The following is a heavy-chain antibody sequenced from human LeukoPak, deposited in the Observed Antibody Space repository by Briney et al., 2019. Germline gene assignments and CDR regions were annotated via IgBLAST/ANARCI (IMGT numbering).Heavy chain of an antibody. J-gene: IGHJ4*02. V-gene: IGHV3-7*01. Sequence: GGSLRLSCAASGFTFSSYWLSWVRQAPGKGLEWVANINQDGSEKYYVDSVKGRFTISRDNAKNSLYLQMNSLRVEDTAVYYCARGVGGADYWGLGTLVTVSS. CDR1: GFTFSSYW. D-gene: IGHD2-21*01. CDR2: INQDGSEK. CDR3: ARGVGGADY.